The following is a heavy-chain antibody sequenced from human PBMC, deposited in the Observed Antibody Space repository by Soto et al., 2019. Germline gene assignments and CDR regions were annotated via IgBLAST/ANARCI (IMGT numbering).Heavy chain of an antibody. D-gene: IGHD3-22*01. CDR2: IKQDGSEK. CDR1: GFTFSSYW. CDR3: ARYPYYYDSSGYRQYNWFDP. V-gene: IGHV3-7*01. Sequence: GGSLRLSCAASGFTFSSYWMSWVRQAPGKGLEWVANIKQDGSEKYYVDSVKGRFTISRDNAKNSLYLQMNSLRAEDTAVYYCARYPYYYDSSGYRQYNWFDPWGQGTLVTVSS. J-gene: IGHJ5*02.